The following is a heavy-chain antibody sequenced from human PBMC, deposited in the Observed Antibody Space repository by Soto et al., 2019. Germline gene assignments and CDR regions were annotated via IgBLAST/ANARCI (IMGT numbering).Heavy chain of an antibody. J-gene: IGHJ6*02. CDR1: GFTFSSYA. CDR2: ISYDGSNK. V-gene: IGHV3-30-3*01. Sequence: QVQLVESGGGVVQPGRSLRLSCAASGFTFSSYAMHWVRQAPGRGLEWVAVISYDGSNKYYADSVKGRFTISRDNSKNTLYLQMNSLSAEDTAVYYCARDTKYSSSWYIWSYYYYGMDVWGQGTTVTVSS. D-gene: IGHD6-13*01. CDR3: ARDTKYSSSWYIWSYYYYGMDV.